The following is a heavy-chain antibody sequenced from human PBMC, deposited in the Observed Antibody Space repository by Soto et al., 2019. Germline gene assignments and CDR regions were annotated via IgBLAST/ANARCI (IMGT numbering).Heavy chain of an antibody. V-gene: IGHV5-51*07. D-gene: IGHD5-18*01. CDR3: ARPSRDTTNGFLVP. CDR1: GDEVCNYW. Sequence: GAAVNSSYRTSGDEVCNYWSSWVHQMPGKGLEWMAIIYPSASDIRYSPSFQGQVTISADKSISTAYLPWSNLKASDTAMFYCARPSRDTTNGFLVPSDPGTLV. J-gene: IGHJ5*02. CDR2: IYPSASDI.